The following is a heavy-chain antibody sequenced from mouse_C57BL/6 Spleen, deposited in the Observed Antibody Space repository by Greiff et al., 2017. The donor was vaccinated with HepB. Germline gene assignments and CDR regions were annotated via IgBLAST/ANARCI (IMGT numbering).Heavy chain of an antibody. V-gene: IGHV1-81*01. Sequence: VQLQESGAELARPGASVKLSCKASGYTFTSYGISWVKQRTGQGLELIGEIYPRSGNNYYNEKFKGKATLTADKSSSTAYMELRSLTSEDSAVYFCARGGYDEGYAMYYWGQGTSVTVSS. CDR1: GYTFTSYG. CDR2: IYPRSGNN. J-gene: IGHJ4*01. CDR3: ARGGYDEGYAMYY. D-gene: IGHD2-2*01.